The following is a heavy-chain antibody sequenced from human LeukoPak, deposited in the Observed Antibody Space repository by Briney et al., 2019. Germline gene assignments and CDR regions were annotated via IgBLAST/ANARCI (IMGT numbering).Heavy chain of an antibody. J-gene: IGHJ3*02. V-gene: IGHV4-39*01. Sequence: PSETLSLTCTVSGGSISSSSYYWGWIRQPPGKGLEWIGSIYYSGSTYYNPSLKSRVTISVDTSKNQFSLKLSSVTAADTAVYYCARPPGDGSWQLVPRRGGDAFDIWGQGTMVTVSS. CDR2: IYYSGST. CDR1: GGSISSSSYY. D-gene: IGHD6-13*01. CDR3: ARPPGDGSWQLVPRRGGDAFDI.